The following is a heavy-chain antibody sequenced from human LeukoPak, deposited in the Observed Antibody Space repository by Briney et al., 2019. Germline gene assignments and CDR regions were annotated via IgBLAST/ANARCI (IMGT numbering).Heavy chain of an antibody. J-gene: IGHJ4*02. CDR1: GGSFSGYY. Sequence: SETLSLTCAVYGGSFSGYYWSWIRQPPGKGLEWIGEINHSGSTNYNPSLKSRVTISVDTSKNQFSLKLSSVTAADTAVYYCARGLRRYCSGGSCSHFDYWGQGTLVTVSS. CDR2: INHSGST. CDR3: ARGLRRYCSGGSCSHFDY. V-gene: IGHV4-34*01. D-gene: IGHD2-15*01.